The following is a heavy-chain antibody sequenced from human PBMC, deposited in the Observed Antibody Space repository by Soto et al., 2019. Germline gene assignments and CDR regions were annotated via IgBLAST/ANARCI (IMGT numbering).Heavy chain of an antibody. Sequence: QITLKESGPTLVKPTQTLTLTCTFSGFSLSTSGVGVGWIRQPPGKALEWLALIYWNDDKRYSPSLKSRLTITKDTSKNQVVLTMTNMDPVDTATYYCAHRPRTIIVVAPFDPWGQGTLVTVSS. J-gene: IGHJ5*02. CDR1: GFSLSTSGVG. CDR2: IYWNDDK. V-gene: IGHV2-5*01. D-gene: IGHD3-22*01. CDR3: AHRPRTIIVVAPFDP.